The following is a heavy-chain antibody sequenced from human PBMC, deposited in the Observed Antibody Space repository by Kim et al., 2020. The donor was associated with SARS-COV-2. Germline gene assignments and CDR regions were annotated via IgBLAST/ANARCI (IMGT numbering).Heavy chain of an antibody. J-gene: IGHJ3*01. V-gene: IGHV4-39*01. CDR3: ARRSNGDAFDV. CDR2: T. D-gene: IGHD1-1*01. Sequence: TYYSPSLKRRVTISGDTSKNQFSLKLSSVTAADTTVYYCARRSNGDAFDVWGQGTMVTVSS.